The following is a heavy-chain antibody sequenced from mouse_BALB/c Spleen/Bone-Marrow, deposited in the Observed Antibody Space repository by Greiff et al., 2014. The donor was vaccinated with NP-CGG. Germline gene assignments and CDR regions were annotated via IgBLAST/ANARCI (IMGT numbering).Heavy chain of an antibody. D-gene: IGHD1-1*01. V-gene: IGHV4-1*02. Sequence: VQLKESGGGLGQPGGSLKLSFAASGFDFSRYWVSWGRQAPGKGVGWIGEINPDSSTINYTPSLKDKFIISRDNAKNTLDLQMSRVRSEDAGLYYCARCGYYGFLHYWGQGTTLTVSS. J-gene: IGHJ2*01. CDR1: GFDFSRYW. CDR3: ARCGYYGFLHY. CDR2: INPDSSTI.